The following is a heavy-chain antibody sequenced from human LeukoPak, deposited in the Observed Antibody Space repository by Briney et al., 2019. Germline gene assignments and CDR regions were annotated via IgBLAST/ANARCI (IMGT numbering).Heavy chain of an antibody. J-gene: IGHJ4*02. Sequence: ASVKVSCKASGYTFTSYGISWVRQAPGRGLEWMGWISAYNGNTNYAQKLQGRVTMTTDTSTSTAYMELRSLRSDDTAVYYCARDRANYYDSKIDYWGQGTLVTVSS. D-gene: IGHD3-22*01. CDR2: ISAYNGNT. V-gene: IGHV1-18*01. CDR3: ARDRANYYDSKIDY. CDR1: GYTFTSYG.